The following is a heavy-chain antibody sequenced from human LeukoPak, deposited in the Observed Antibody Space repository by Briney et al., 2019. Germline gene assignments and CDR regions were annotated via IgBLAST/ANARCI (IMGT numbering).Heavy chain of an antibody. J-gene: IGHJ4*02. CDR3: AREISRFGI. Sequence: GGSLRLSCAASGFTVSSNYMSWVRQAPGKGLGWVSSIYTGGSTYYADSVKGRFTISRDNPNNTLYLQMHSLRAEDTAVYYCAREISRFGIWGQGTLVTVSS. V-gene: IGHV3-66*01. CDR2: IYTGGST. CDR1: GFTVSSNY. D-gene: IGHD3-16*01.